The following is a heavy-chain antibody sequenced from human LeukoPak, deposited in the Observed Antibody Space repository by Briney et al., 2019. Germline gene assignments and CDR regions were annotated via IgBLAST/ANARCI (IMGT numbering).Heavy chain of an antibody. D-gene: IGHD2-21*02. CDR1: GFTFSSYA. J-gene: IGHJ4*02. CDR3: ARIGCGGDCYFPRGFDY. Sequence: GSLRLSCAGSGFTFSSYAMSWVRQAPGKGLEWVSTISGSGGAGTYYADSVKGRFTISRDNSKNTLYLQMNSLRAEDTAVYYCARIGCGGDCYFPRGFDYWGQGTLVTVSS. V-gene: IGHV3-23*01. CDR2: ISGSGGAGT.